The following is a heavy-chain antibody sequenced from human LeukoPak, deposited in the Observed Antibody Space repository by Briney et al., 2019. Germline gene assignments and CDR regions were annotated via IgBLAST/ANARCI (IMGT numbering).Heavy chain of an antibody. V-gene: IGHV2-5*02. Sequence: SGPTLVNPTQTLTLTCTFSGFSFTTSGMAVGWIRQPPGKALEWLSLIYWDDDKRYSPSLKTRLTIAKDTSKNQVVLTMTNMDPVDTATYFCAHRQGGSYYRGFDYWGLGTLVTVSS. CDR3: AHRQGGSYYRGFDY. CDR1: GFSFTTSGMA. CDR2: IYWDDDK. J-gene: IGHJ4*02. D-gene: IGHD3-10*01.